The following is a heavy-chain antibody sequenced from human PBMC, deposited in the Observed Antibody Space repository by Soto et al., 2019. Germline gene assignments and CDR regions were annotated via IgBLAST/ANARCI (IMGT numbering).Heavy chain of an antibody. CDR2: INPSGGST. Sequence: ASVKVSCKASGYTFTSYYMHWVRQAPGQGLEWMGIINPSGGSTSYAQKFQGRVTMTRDTSTSTVYMELSSLRSEDTAVYYCAFWSGYYTGLGCDIRAFDIWGQGTMVTVSS. CDR1: GYTFTSYY. D-gene: IGHD3-3*01. CDR3: AFWSGYYTGLGCDIRAFDI. J-gene: IGHJ3*02. V-gene: IGHV1-46*03.